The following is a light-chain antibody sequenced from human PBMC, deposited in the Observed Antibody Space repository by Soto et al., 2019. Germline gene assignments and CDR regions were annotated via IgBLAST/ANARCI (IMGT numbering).Light chain of an antibody. V-gene: IGKV3D-20*02. CDR2: DAS. Sequence: EIVLTQSPGTLSLSPGETATLSCRASQSVSSGYLAWYQQKPGQAPRLLIFDASRRATGIADRFSGSGSGTDFTLTVNRLEPEDFAVYYCQQRSNWPPITFGQGTRLEIK. J-gene: IGKJ5*01. CDR3: QQRSNWPPIT. CDR1: QSVSSGY.